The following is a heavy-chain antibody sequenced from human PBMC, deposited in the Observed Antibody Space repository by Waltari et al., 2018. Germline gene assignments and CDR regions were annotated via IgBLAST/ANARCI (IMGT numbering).Heavy chain of an antibody. CDR3: ASWGPRQLADY. Sequence: EVQLVESGGGLVQPGASLRLSCAASGFTLSSYWMSWVRQAPGKGLGWVANIKQDGSEKYYLDSVKVRFTISRDNAKNSLYLQMNSLRAEDTAVYYCASWGPRQLADYWGQGTLVTVSS. J-gene: IGHJ4*02. D-gene: IGHD6-13*01. V-gene: IGHV3-7*03. CDR1: GFTLSSYW. CDR2: IKQDGSEK.